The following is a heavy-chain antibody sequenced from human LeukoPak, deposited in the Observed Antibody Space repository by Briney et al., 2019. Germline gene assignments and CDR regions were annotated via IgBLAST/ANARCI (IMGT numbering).Heavy chain of an antibody. CDR2: ISGSGGST. Sequence: GRSLRLSCAASGFTFSSYAMSWVRQAPGKGLEWVSAISGSGGSTYYADSVKGRFTISRDNSKNTLYLQMNSLRAEDTAVYYCAKDPPSYYGSGSYYNFADYWGQGTLVTVSS. V-gene: IGHV3-23*01. D-gene: IGHD3-10*01. CDR3: AKDPPSYYGSGSYYNFADY. J-gene: IGHJ4*02. CDR1: GFTFSSYA.